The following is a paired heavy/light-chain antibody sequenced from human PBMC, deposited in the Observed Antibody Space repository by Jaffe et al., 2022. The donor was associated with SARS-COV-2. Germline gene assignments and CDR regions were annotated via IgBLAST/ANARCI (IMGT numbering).Heavy chain of an antibody. V-gene: IGHV3-7*01. D-gene: IGHD2-15*01. CDR3: ARGHLTVVVPPVY. CDR1: GFTFSGYW. Sequence: EVQLVESGGGLVQPGGSLRLSCAASGFTFSGYWMSWVRQAPGKGLEWVANIKQDGSEKYYVDSVKGRFTISRDNAKNSLYLQMDSLRAEDTAVYSCARGHLTVVVPPVYWGQGTLVTVS. J-gene: IGHJ4*02. CDR2: IKQDGSEK.
Light chain of an antibody. CDR1: QSISGW. V-gene: IGKV1-5*03. CDR2: KAS. Sequence: DIQMTQSPSTLSASIGDRVTITCRASQSISGWLAWYQHKPGKAPKLLIYKASSLETGVPSRFSGIGSGTEFTLTISSLQPDDFATYYCQHYNSYYFTFGPGTKVDIK. CDR3: QHYNSYYFT. J-gene: IGKJ3*01.